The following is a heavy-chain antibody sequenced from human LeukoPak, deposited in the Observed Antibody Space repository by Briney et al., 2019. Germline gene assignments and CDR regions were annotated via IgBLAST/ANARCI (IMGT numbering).Heavy chain of an antibody. J-gene: IGHJ4*02. CDR2: INPNTGGT. CDR1: GYTFTGYY. D-gene: IGHD3-22*01. CDR3: ARGSYYYTSSGYYSDY. V-gene: IGHV1-2*06. Sequence: ASVKVSCKASGYTFTGYYMHWVRQAPGQGLEWMGRINPNTGGTDYAQRFQGRVTMTRDTSISTAYMELSRLRSDDTALYYCARGSYYYTSSGYYSDYWGQGTLVTVSS.